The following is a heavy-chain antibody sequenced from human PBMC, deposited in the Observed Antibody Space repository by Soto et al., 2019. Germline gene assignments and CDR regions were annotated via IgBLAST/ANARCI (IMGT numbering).Heavy chain of an antibody. CDR2: ISAYNGNT. Sequence: GASVKVSCEAPGYTFASYGISWVRQAPGQGLEWMGWISAYNGNTNYAQKLQGRVTMTTDTSTSTAYMELRSLRSDDTAVYYCARWRFVDNWFDPWGQGTLVTVSS. D-gene: IGHD3-10*01. J-gene: IGHJ5*02. V-gene: IGHV1-18*01. CDR1: GYTFASYG. CDR3: ARWRFVDNWFDP.